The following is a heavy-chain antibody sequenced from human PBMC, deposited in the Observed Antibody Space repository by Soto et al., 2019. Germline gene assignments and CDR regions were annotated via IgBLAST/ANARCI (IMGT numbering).Heavy chain of an antibody. Sequence: QVQLVQSGAEVKKPGASVKVSCKASGYTFTSYYMHWVRQAPGQGLEWMGIINPSGGSTSYAQKFQGRGTMTRDTSTSTVYMELSSLRSEDTAVYYCARDRATHLYNYGMDVWGQGTTVTVSS. D-gene: IGHD3-10*01. CDR1: GYTFTSYY. J-gene: IGHJ6*02. CDR3: ARDRATHLYNYGMDV. CDR2: INPSGGST. V-gene: IGHV1-46*01.